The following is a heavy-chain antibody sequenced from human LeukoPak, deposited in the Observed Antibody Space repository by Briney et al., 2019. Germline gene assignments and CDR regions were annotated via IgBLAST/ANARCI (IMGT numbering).Heavy chain of an antibody. V-gene: IGHV5-51*01. J-gene: IGHJ4*02. Sequence: GESLKISCKGSGYSFSIYWIGWLRQMPGKGLESMGIIYPADSDTTYSPSFQGQVTTSADKSISTVYLQWNSLKASDTAMYYCARQSRDGSKTRGYYFDYWGQGTLVTVSS. CDR1: GYSFSIYW. CDR2: IYPADSDT. CDR3: ARQSRDGSKTRGYYFDY. D-gene: IGHD3-10*01.